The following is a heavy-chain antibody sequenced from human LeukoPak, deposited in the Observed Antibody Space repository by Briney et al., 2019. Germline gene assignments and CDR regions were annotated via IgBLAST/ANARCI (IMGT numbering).Heavy chain of an antibody. V-gene: IGHV5-51*01. CDR2: IYPGDSDI. CDR1: GYRFTNYW. D-gene: IGHD4-17*01. CDR3: ARRSYGDYIDYFDY. Sequence: GESLQISCKGSGYRFTNYWIGWVRQIPGKGLEWMGIIYPGDSDIRYSPSFQGQVTISADKSISTAYLQWSGLKASDTAMYCCARRSYGDYIDYFDYWGQGTLVTVSS. J-gene: IGHJ4*02.